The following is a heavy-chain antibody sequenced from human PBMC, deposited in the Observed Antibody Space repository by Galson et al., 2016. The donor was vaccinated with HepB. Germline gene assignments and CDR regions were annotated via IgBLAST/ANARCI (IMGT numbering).Heavy chain of an antibody. V-gene: IGHV1-18*04. Sequence: SVKVSCKASGYTFTDYGHSWVRQAPGQGPEWMGWINPNDGSTKNAEKVQDRVSMTRDMSTTTLYVELRSLRSDDTAVYYCTRSSDFWSMDVWAKGPQSLSP. CDR2: INPNDGST. CDR3: TRSSDFWSMDV. J-gene: IGHJ6*02. D-gene: IGHD3/OR15-3a*01. CDR1: GYTFTDYG.